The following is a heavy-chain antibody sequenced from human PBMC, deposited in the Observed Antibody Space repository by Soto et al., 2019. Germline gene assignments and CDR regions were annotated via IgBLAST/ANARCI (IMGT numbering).Heavy chain of an antibody. Sequence: GGSLRLSCAASGFTFDDYAMHWVRQAPGNGLEWVSGISWTSGSIGYADSVKGRFTISRDNAKNSLYLQMNSLRAEDTALYYCAKEVQQLVVGPYYYGMDVWGQGTTVTVSS. D-gene: IGHD6-6*01. V-gene: IGHV3-9*01. J-gene: IGHJ6*02. CDR2: ISWTSGSI. CDR3: AKEVQQLVVGPYYYGMDV. CDR1: GFTFDDYA.